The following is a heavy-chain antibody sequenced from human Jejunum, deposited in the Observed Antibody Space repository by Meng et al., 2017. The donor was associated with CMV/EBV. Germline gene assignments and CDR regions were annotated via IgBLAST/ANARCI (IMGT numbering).Heavy chain of an antibody. CDR2: INACNGNT. V-gene: IGHV1-3*01. J-gene: IGHJ4*02. Sequence: QVQLVQSGADVKEPGASLKDSCKASGYSFTTYAMHWVRQAPGQRLEWMGWINACNGNTKHSEKFQSRVTLTRDTAASTAYMELSSLRSEDTAVYYCARTGCNSSNCYDYWGQGTLVTASS. D-gene: IGHD2/OR15-2a*01. CDR1: GYSFTTYA. CDR3: ARTGCNSSNCYDY.